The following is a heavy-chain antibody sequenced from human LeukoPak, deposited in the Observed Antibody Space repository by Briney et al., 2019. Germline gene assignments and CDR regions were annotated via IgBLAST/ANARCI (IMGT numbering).Heavy chain of an antibody. CDR3: ARRPQYYYGSGSYPNAFDI. J-gene: IGHJ3*02. CDR2: INHSGST. CDR1: GGSISMSNW. V-gene: IGHV4-4*02. D-gene: IGHD3-10*01. Sequence: SETLSLTCAVSGGSISMSNWWSWVRQPPGKGLEWIGEINHSGSTNYNPSLKSRVTISVDTSNNEFSLNLNSVTAADTAVYYCARRPQYYYGSGSYPNAFDIWGQGTMVTVSS.